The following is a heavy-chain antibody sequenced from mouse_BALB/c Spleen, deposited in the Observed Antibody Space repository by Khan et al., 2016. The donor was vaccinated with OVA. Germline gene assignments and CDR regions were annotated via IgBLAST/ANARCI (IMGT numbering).Heavy chain of an antibody. Sequence: GKRKEEGPGLVAPSQSLSITCTVSGFSLTDYAVSWIRQPPGKGLEWLGVIWVSGSKYYNSVLKPRLSISKDNSKSQVFLKMNSLQTDDTAMYFCARDPPYYSMDYWGQGTSGTVSS. CDR1: GFSLTDYA. J-gene: IGHJ4*01. V-gene: IGHV2-6-5*01. CDR3: ARDPPYYSMDY. CDR2: IWVSGSK.